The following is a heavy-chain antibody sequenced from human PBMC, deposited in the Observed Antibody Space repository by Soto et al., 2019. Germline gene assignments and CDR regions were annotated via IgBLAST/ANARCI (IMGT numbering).Heavy chain of an antibody. Sequence: LSLTFTVSGXSISSGDYYWSWIRQPPGKGLEWIGYIYYSGSTYYNPSLKSRVTISVDTSKNQFSLKLSSVTAADTAVYYCARTLYDSSGGSPDYYFDYWGQGTLVTVSS. CDR3: ARTLYDSSGGSPDYYFDY. D-gene: IGHD3-22*01. V-gene: IGHV4-30-4*01. J-gene: IGHJ4*02. CDR1: GXSISSGDYY. CDR2: IYYSGST.